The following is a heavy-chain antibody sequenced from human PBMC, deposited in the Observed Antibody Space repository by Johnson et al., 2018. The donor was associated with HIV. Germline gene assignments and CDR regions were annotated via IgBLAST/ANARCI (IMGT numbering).Heavy chain of an antibody. J-gene: IGHJ3*02. Sequence: QVQLVESGGGLVQPGGSLRLSCAASGFTFSSYAMHWVRQAPGKGLEWVAVISYDGSNKYYADSVKGRFTVSRDSSKNTLFLQMNSLRAEDTAVYYCAREYYDSSGYYYGGVSAFDIWGQGTMVTVSS. CDR3: AREYYDSSGYYYGGVSAFDI. V-gene: IGHV3-30*04. CDR2: ISYDGSNK. CDR1: GFTFSSYA. D-gene: IGHD3-22*01.